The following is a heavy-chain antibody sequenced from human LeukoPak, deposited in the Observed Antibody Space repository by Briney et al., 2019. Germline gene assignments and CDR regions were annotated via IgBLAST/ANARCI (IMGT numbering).Heavy chain of an antibody. J-gene: IGHJ4*02. CDR1: GVSFSGYY. CDR3: ARGWGHCSSTSCYGGGYFDY. V-gene: IGHV4-34*01. CDR2: INHSGST. Sequence: PSETLSLTCAVYGVSFSGYYWSWIRQPPGKGLEWIGKINHSGSTNYNPSLKSRVTISVDTSKNQFSLKLSSVTAADTAVYYCARGWGHCSSTSCYGGGYFDYWGQGTLVTVSS. D-gene: IGHD2-2*01.